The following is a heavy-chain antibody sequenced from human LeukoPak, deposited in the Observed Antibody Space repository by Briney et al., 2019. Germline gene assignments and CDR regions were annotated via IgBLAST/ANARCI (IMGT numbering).Heavy chain of an antibody. CDR2: ISAYNDNT. Sequence: ASVKVSCKASGYTFTSYGISWVRQAPGQGLEWMGWISAYNDNTNYAQKLQGRVTMTTDTSTSTAYMELRSLRSDDTAVYYCARDSGLAVAGTTLDWGQGTLVTVSS. D-gene: IGHD6-19*01. V-gene: IGHV1-18*01. J-gene: IGHJ4*02. CDR1: GYTFTSYG. CDR3: ARDSGLAVAGTTLD.